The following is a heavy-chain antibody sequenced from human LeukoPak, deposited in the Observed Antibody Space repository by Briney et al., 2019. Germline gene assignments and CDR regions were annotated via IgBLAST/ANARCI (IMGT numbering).Heavy chain of an antibody. CDR3: ARVLATSSGAFDI. D-gene: IGHD5-24*01. V-gene: IGHV3-21*01. CDR1: GFTFRSYS. CDR2: IDPSSTYV. Sequence: PGGSLRLSCAASGFTFRSYSMNWVRQAPGKGLEWVSAIDPSSTYVYYADSVKGRFTISRDNAKNSLYLQMNSLRAEDTAVYYCARVLATSSGAFDIWGQGTMVTVSS. J-gene: IGHJ3*02.